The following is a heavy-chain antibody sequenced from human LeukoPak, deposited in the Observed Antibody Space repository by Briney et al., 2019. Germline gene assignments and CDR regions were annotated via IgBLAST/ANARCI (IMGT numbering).Heavy chain of an antibody. CDR1: GYTFTGYY. J-gene: IGHJ4*02. Sequence: ASVKVSCKASGYTFTGYYMHWVRQAPGQGLEWMGWINPNSGGTNYAQKFQGRVTMTRDTSISTAYMELSRLRSDDTAVYYCARSQPYGDLTLTSIDYWGQGTLVTVSS. D-gene: IGHD4-17*01. CDR2: INPNSGGT. V-gene: IGHV1-2*02. CDR3: ARSQPYGDLTLTSIDY.